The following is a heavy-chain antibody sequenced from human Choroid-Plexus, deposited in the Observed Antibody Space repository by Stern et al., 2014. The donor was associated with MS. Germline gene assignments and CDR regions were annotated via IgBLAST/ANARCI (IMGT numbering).Heavy chain of an antibody. CDR3: AKDRQSLTFFFDF. CDR1: GFSFSSFG. D-gene: IGHD3-16*01. Sequence: VQLVESGGGVVQPGRPLRLSCAASGFSFSSFGMHWVRQAPGKGLEWVALISYDGSKDYADSVKGRFAISRDNSKNTLYLQMNTLRAEDTAFYSCAKDRQSLTFFFDFWGQGPLVTVSS. CDR2: ISYDGSK. J-gene: IGHJ4*02. V-gene: IGHV3-30*18.